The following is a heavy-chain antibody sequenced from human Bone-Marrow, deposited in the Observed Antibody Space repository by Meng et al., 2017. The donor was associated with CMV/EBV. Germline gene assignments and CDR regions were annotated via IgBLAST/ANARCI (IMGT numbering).Heavy chain of an antibody. V-gene: IGHV1-69*05. CDR2: IIPILGTA. J-gene: IGHJ3*02. CDR1: GGTFSSYA. Sequence: SVKVSCKASGGTFSSYAISWVRQAPGQGLEWMGGIIPILGTANYAQKFQGRVTITTDESTSTAYMELSSLRSEDTAVYYCARTQDCSSTSCYLDAFDIWGQGTMVTVSS. CDR3: ARTQDCSSTSCYLDAFDI. D-gene: IGHD2-2*01.